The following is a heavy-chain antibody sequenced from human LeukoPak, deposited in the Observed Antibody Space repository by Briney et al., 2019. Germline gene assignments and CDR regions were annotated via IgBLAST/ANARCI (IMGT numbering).Heavy chain of an antibody. D-gene: IGHD6-13*01. V-gene: IGHV3-53*04. J-gene: IGHJ4*02. Sequence: AGGPLRLSCAPSGFTVISNYMSWVRQAPGKGLEWVSVIYSGGSTYYEDSVKGRFTISRHNSKNTLYLQMNSLRAEDTAVYYCARASAAAGICWGQGTLVTVSS. CDR2: IYSGGST. CDR3: ARASAAAGIC. CDR1: GFTVISNY.